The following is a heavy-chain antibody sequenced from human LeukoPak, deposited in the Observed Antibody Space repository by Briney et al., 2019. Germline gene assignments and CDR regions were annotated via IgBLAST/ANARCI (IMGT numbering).Heavy chain of an antibody. J-gene: IGHJ4*02. D-gene: IGHD5-12*01. CDR3: VRNGIYPLVYFDY. Sequence: ASVKVSCKASGYTFTYYTMNWVRQAPGQGLEWIGWINTNTGNPTYAQGFTGRFVFSLDTSVSTAFLQISSLKAADTAVYYCVRNGIYPLVYFDYWGQGTLVTVSS. V-gene: IGHV7-4-1*02. CDR1: GYTFTYYT. CDR2: INTNTGNP.